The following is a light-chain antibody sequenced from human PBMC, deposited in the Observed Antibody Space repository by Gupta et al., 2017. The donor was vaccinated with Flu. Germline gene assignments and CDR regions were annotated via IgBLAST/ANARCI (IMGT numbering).Light chain of an antibody. CDR1: QTISSTY. CDR2: GAS. V-gene: IGKV3-20*01. CDR3: LQYPNSTG. J-gene: IGKJ1*01. Sequence: EIVLTQSPGTLSLSPGERATLSCRASQTISSTYLVWYQQKPCQAPRLLIYGASNRATDITDRFGGSGSGTYFTLTINRREPEDFAVYYWLQYPNSTGFGQGTKVEIK.